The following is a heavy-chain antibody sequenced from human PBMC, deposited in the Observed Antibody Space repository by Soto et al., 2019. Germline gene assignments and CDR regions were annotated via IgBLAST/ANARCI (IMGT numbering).Heavy chain of an antibody. CDR3: ARDDTYYDFWSGHYPREYYGMDV. Sequence: SETLSLTCAVSGYSISSGYYWGWIRQPPGKGLEWIGSIYHSGSTYYNPSLKSRVTISVDTSKNQFSLKLSSVTAADTAVYYCARDDTYYDFWSGHYPREYYGMDVWGQGTTVTVSS. CDR2: IYHSGST. CDR1: GYSISSGYY. D-gene: IGHD3-3*01. J-gene: IGHJ6*02. V-gene: IGHV4-38-2*01.